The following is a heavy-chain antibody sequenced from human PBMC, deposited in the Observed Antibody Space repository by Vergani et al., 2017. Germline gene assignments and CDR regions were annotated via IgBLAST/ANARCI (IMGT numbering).Heavy chain of an antibody. Sequence: QVQLVQSGAEVKKPGASVKVSCKASGYTFTSYGISWVRQATGQGLEWMGWISAYNGNTNYAQKLQGRVTTTTDTSTSTAYMELRSLRSDDTAVYYCARGGGYYDFWSGYLDYYYMDVWGKGTTVTVSS. J-gene: IGHJ6*03. CDR2: ISAYNGNT. D-gene: IGHD3-3*01. V-gene: IGHV1-18*01. CDR1: GYTFTSYG. CDR3: ARGGGYYDFWSGYLDYYYMDV.